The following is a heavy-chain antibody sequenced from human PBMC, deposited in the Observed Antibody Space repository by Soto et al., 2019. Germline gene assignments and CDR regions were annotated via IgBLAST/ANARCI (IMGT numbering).Heavy chain of an antibody. CDR2: ISAYNGNT. D-gene: IGHD5-12*01. Sequence: GASVKVSCKASGYTFTSYGISCVLQSPGQGLEWMGCISAYNGNTNYAQKLQGRVTMTTDTSTSTAYMELRSLRSDDTAVYYCARDGRRWLQLVAFDIWGQGTMVTVSS. V-gene: IGHV1-18*01. CDR3: ARDGRRWLQLVAFDI. J-gene: IGHJ3*02. CDR1: GYTFTSYG.